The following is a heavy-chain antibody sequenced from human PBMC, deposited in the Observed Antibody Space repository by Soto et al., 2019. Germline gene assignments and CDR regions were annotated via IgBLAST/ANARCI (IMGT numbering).Heavy chain of an antibody. J-gene: IGHJ6*02. CDR2: IIPIFGTA. CDR3: ARDSKWLVRKALHYGMDV. CDR1: GDTYKSYS. Sequence: AASVEVSWEARGDTYKSYSMNWVHQDPGEGREWMGGIIPIFGTANYAQKFQGRVTITADESTSTAYMELSSLRSEDTSVYYCARDSKWLVRKALHYGMDVWGQGTTVTV. D-gene: IGHD6-19*01. V-gene: IGHV1-69*01.